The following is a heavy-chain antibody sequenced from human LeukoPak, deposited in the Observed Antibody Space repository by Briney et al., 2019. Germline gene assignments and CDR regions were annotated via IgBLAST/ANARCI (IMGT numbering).Heavy chain of an antibody. CDR1: GGSISSRGYY. Sequence: SETLSLTCTVSGGSISSRGYYWSWIRQPPGKGLEWIGYIYQSGSTYYNPSLNSRVTTLADRSKNQFSLKLSSVTAADTAVYYCARRATPGGYFDYWGQGIMVTVSS. V-gene: IGHV4-30-2*01. CDR3: ARRATPGGYFDY. D-gene: IGHD5-12*01. CDR2: IYQSGST. J-gene: IGHJ4*02.